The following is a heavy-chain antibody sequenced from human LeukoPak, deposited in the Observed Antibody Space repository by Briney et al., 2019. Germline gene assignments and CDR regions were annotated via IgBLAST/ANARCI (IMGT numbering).Heavy chain of an antibody. Sequence: GGSLRLSCAASGFTFSSYAMAWVRQAPGKGLEWVSTISGSSTTTYYVDSVKGRFTISRDNSENALSLQMNSLRVEDTAVYYCAKLGQLVPENWGQGALVTVSS. V-gene: IGHV3-23*01. D-gene: IGHD6-6*01. CDR2: ISGSSTTT. CDR3: AKLGQLVPEN. CDR1: GFTFSSYA. J-gene: IGHJ4*02.